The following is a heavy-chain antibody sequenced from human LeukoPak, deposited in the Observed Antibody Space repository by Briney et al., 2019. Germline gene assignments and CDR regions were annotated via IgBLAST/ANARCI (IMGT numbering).Heavy chain of an antibody. CDR2: IWSDGTSE. CDR1: GFTFSTYG. CDR3: ARGQPPSNYDMDV. D-gene: IGHD6-13*01. Sequence: GRSLRLSCAASGFTFSTYGMHWVRQAPGKGLEWVAVIWSDGTSERYGDSVEGRFTISRDNSRNTLYLQMNSLRAGDTAVYYCARGQPPSNYDMDVWGQGTTVTVSS. J-gene: IGHJ6*02. V-gene: IGHV3-33*01.